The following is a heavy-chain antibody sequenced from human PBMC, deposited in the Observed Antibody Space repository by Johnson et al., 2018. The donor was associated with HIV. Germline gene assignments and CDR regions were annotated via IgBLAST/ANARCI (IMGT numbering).Heavy chain of an antibody. CDR3: AKDRNWGWPVWAFDI. CDR1: GFSFNRYA. J-gene: IGHJ3*02. CDR2: ISYDGSNK. Sequence: QVQLVESGGGVVQHGRSVRLSCVASGFSFNRYAMHWVRQAPGKGLEWVAVISYDGSNKYYADSVKGRFTISRDNSKNTLYLQMNSLRAEDTAVYYCAKDRNWGWPVWAFDIWGQGTVVTVSS. D-gene: IGHD3-16*01. V-gene: IGHV3-30*04.